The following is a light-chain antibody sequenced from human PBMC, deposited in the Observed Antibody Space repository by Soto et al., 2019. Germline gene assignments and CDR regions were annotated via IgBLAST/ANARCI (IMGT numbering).Light chain of an antibody. CDR3: MQTLQAPLT. CDR2: WGS. V-gene: IGKV2-28*01. Sequence: EIVWTQSPLSLPVTPGEPATISCRSSRSLLHSNGYNYLDWYLQRPGQSPQVLIYWGSNRASRVPDRFSGSGSGTDFTLKISRVEAEDVGVYYCMQTLQAPLTFGGGTKVEIK. J-gene: IGKJ4*01. CDR1: RSLLHSNGYNY.